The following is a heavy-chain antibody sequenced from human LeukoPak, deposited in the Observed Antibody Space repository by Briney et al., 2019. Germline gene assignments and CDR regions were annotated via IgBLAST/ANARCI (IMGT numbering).Heavy chain of an antibody. Sequence: PGGSLRLSCAASGFTFSSYGRSWVRQAPGKGLEWVSAISGSGGSTYYADSVKGRFTISRYHSKNTLYLQMTSLRAEATAVYYCAKGQPAVVVVAATRGTFDSWGQGTLVTVSS. CDR1: GFTFSSYG. J-gene: IGHJ4*02. CDR3: AKGQPAVVVVAATRGTFDS. CDR2: ISGSGGST. D-gene: IGHD2-15*01. V-gene: IGHV3-23*01.